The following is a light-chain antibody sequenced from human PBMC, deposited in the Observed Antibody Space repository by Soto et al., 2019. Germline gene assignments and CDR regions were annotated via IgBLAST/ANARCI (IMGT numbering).Light chain of an antibody. J-gene: IGKJ5*01. CDR1: QSVSSY. CDR3: QQRSNWAIT. CDR2: DAS. Sequence: ENVLAPSPAGPFFFSGERATLCCRASQSVSSYLAWYQQKPGQAPRLLIYDASNRATGIPARFSGSGSGTDFTLTISSLEPEDFAVYYCQQRSNWAITFGQGTRREIK. V-gene: IGKV3-11*01.